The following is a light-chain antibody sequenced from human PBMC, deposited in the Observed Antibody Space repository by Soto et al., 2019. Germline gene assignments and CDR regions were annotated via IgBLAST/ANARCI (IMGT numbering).Light chain of an antibody. J-gene: IGLJ1*01. CDR2: GVS. CDR1: SRDVGGYNY. Sequence: QSALTQPASVSGSPGQSITISCTGTSRDVGGYNYVSWYQHHPGKAPKVLIYGVSNRPSGVSDRFSGSKSGTSASLAITGLQAEDEADYYCQSYDSSLSVYVFGPGTKVTVL. CDR3: QSYDSSLSVYV. V-gene: IGLV2-14*03.